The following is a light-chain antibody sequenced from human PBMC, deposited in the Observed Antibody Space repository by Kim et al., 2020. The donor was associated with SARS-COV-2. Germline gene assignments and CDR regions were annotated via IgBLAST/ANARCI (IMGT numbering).Light chain of an antibody. Sequence: QLVLTQPPSATASLGASVKVTCTLSSGHSTYAIAWHQQQPQRGPRYLMKLNSAGTHMRGDGVPARFSGSSSGAERYLTISSLQSDDEADYYCQTWGTRAVFVGGTQLTVL. CDR1: SGHSTYA. CDR3: QTWGTRAV. J-gene: IGLJ3*02. V-gene: IGLV4-69*01. CDR2: LNSAGTH.